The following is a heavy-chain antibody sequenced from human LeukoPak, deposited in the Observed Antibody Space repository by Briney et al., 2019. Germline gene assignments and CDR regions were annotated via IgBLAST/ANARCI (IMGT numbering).Heavy chain of an antibody. J-gene: IGHJ3*01. V-gene: IGHV1-69*01. Sequence: SVKVSCTASGDTFSSYAISWLRQAPGQGLEWMGGIIPILGTTNYAQKFQGRVTITADESTSTLYMELRSLRSEDTAIYYCARDDYYDSSAYRENPFDVWGQGTMVTVSS. CDR3: ARDDYYDSSAYRENPFDV. CDR2: IIPILGTT. CDR1: GDTFSSYA. D-gene: IGHD3-22*01.